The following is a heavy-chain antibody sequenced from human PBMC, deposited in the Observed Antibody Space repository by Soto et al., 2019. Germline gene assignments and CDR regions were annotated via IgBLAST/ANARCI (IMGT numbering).Heavy chain of an antibody. J-gene: IGHJ4*02. CDR1: GFTFDDYA. D-gene: IGHD3-3*01. CDR2: ISWNSGSI. CDR3: AKGPIDFWSGSSALYFDY. V-gene: IGHV3-9*01. Sequence: EVQLVESGGGLVQPGRSLRLSCAASGFTFDDYAMHWVRQAPGKGLEWVSGISWNSGSIGYADSVKGRFTISRDNAKNSLYLQMNSLRAEDTALYYCAKGPIDFWSGSSALYFDYWGQGTLVTVSS.